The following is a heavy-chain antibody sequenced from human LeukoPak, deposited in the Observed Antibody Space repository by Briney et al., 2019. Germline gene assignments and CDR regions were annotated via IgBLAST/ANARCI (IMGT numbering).Heavy chain of an antibody. Sequence: GGSLRLSCAASGFTFSSYEMNWVRQAPGKGLEWVSYISSSGSTIYYADSVKGRFTISRDNAKNSLYLQMNSLRAEDTAVYYCARVGYYDSPPDYWGQGTLVTVSS. V-gene: IGHV3-48*03. CDR1: GFTFSSYE. D-gene: IGHD3-22*01. CDR2: ISSSGSTI. J-gene: IGHJ4*02. CDR3: ARVGYYDSPPDY.